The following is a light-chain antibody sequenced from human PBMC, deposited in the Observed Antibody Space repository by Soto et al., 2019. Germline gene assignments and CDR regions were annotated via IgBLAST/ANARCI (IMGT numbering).Light chain of an antibody. J-gene: IGKJ1*01. CDR3: QQYVSSPWA. CDR2: GAS. V-gene: IGKV3-20*01. Sequence: ETVLTQSPGTLSLSPGESATLSCRASQSVSSSFLAWYQQKAGQAPRLLIYGASRRATGIPDRFSGNGSGTDFTLTISRLEPEDFAVYYCQQYVSSPWAFGQGTKVDIK. CDR1: QSVSSSF.